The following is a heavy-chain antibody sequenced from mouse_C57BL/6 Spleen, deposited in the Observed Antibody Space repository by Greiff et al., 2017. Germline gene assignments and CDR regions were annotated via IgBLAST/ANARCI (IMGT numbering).Heavy chain of an antibody. Sequence: VQLQQSGAELVRPGASVKLSCKASGYTFTDYYINWVKQRPGQGLEWIARIYPGSGNTYYNEKFKGKATLTAEKSSSTAYMQLSSLTSEDSAVYFCAGDYGSSYGSFDYWGQGTTLTVSS. V-gene: IGHV1-76*01. CDR1: GYTFTDYY. D-gene: IGHD1-1*01. CDR3: AGDYGSSYGSFDY. J-gene: IGHJ2*01. CDR2: IYPGSGNT.